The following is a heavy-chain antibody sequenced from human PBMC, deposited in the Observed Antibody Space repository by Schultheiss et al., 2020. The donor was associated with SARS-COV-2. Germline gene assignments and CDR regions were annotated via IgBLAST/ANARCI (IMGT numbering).Heavy chain of an antibody. CDR2: INPNSGGT. CDR3: ARGPAGYCSGGSCQLPYYYGMDV. V-gene: IGHV1-2*02. J-gene: IGHJ6*02. D-gene: IGHD2-15*01. Sequence: ASVKVSCKTSGYTFTVYYMHWVRRAPGQGLEWMGWINPNSGGTNYAQKFQGRVTMTRDTSISTAYMELSRLRSDDTAVYYCARGPAGYCSGGSCQLPYYYGMDVWGQGTTVTVSS. CDR1: GYTFTVYY.